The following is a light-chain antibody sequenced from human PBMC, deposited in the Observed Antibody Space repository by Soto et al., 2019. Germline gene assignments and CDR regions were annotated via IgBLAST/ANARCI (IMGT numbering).Light chain of an antibody. CDR2: AAS. CDR1: HSLSSD. V-gene: IGKV1-39*01. CDR3: QQSYSNPLT. J-gene: IGKJ4*01. Sequence: DIQRTQSPASVSASVGDRVTITGRASHSLSSDVNWYQQKPGKAPTLLSYAASSLQSGVPSRFSGTGSPTDFTPTITSLHPEDFATYSCQQSYSNPLTLGGGTKVDI.